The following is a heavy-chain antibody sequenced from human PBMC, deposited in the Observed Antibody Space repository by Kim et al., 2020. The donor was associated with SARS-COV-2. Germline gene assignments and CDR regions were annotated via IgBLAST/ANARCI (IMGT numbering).Heavy chain of an antibody. J-gene: IGHJ2*01. CDR3: ARLRRGSWYFDL. CDR1: GFTFSNYD. D-gene: IGHD3-10*01. V-gene: IGHV3-13*01. Sequence: GGSLRLSCAASGFTFSNYDMHWVRQATGKGLEWVSAIGTAGDTYYPGSVKGRFTISRENAKNSLYLQMNSLRAGDTAVYYCARLRRGSWYFDLWGRGTLVTVSS. CDR2: IGTAGDT.